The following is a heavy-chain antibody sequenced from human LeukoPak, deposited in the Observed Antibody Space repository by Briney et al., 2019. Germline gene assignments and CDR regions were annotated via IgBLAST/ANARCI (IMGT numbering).Heavy chain of an antibody. D-gene: IGHD3-10*01. Sequence: ASLKVSCKASGYTFTSYYIVWVRQPPGQGLEWMGRIDPSGGSTSYAQKFQGRVTMTRGTSTSTDYMELSSLISEDTAVYYCARNSGSGFDYWGEGTLDSVSS. J-gene: IGHJ4*02. CDR1: GYTFTSYY. CDR2: IDPSGGST. CDR3: ARNSGSGFDY. V-gene: IGHV1-46*01.